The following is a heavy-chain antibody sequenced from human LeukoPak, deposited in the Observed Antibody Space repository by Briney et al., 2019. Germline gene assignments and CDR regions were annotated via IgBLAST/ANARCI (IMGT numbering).Heavy chain of an antibody. D-gene: IGHD5-12*01. V-gene: IGHV3-33*01. CDR1: GFTFSSYG. CDR3: ARDKGGYSGYATWFDP. CDR2: IWYDGSNK. J-gene: IGHJ5*02. Sequence: GRSLRLSCAASGFTFSSYGMHWVRQAPGKGLEWVAVIWYDGSNKYYADYVKGRFTISRDNSKNTLYLQMNSLRAEDTAVYYCARDKGGYSGYATWFDPWGQGTLVTVSS.